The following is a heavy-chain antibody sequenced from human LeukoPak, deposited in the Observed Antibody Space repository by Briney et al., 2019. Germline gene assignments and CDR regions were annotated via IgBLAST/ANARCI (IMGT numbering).Heavy chain of an antibody. CDR1: GFTFSSYG. D-gene: IGHD5-24*01. Sequence: QPGGSLRLSCAASGFTFSSYGMHWVRQAPGKGLEWVAVISYDGSNKYYADSVEGRFTISRDNSKNTLYLQMNSLRAEDTAVYYCAKDGYNQGFDYWGQGTLVTVSS. J-gene: IGHJ4*02. CDR3: AKDGYNQGFDY. V-gene: IGHV3-30*18. CDR2: ISYDGSNK.